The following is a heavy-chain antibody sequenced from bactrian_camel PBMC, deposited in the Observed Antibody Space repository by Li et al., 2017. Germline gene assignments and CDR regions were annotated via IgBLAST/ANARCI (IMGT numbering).Heavy chain of an antibody. J-gene: IGHJ4*01. Sequence: HVQLVESGGGSVEAGGSLRLSCTASGFTFDDSDVGWYRQAPGNECELVSTISSDGSLYYAESVKGRLTMSSDNAKLTVYLQVNSLKSEDTALYYCVMASGGWFGFWDYWGQGTQVTVS. D-gene: IGHD3*01. CDR2: TISSDGSL. CDR1: GFTFDDSD. CDR3: VMASGGWFGFWDY. V-gene: IGHV3S63*01.